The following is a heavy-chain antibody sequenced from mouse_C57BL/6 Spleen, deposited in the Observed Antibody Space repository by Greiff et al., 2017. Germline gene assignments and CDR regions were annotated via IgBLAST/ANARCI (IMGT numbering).Heavy chain of an antibody. J-gene: IGHJ2*01. CDR1: GYTFTSYW. Sequence: VQLQQPGAELVKPGASVKMSCKASGYTFTSYWITWVKPRPGQGLEWIGDIYPGSGSTNYNEKFKSKATLTLDPSSSTAYMQLSSLTSDDSAVYYCARGCQGSYFDYWGQGTTLTVSA. CDR3: ARGCQGSYFDY. V-gene: IGHV1-55*01. CDR2: IYPGSGST. D-gene: IGHD6-1*01.